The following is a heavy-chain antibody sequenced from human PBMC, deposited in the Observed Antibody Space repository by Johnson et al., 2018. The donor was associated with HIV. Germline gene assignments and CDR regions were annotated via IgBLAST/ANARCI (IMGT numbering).Heavy chain of an antibody. Sequence: VQLVESGGGLVQPGRSLRLSCAASGFTFDDYAMHWVRQAPGKGLEWGSVIYSGGSTYYADPVKGRFTISRDTSKNTLYLQMGSLRAEDMAVYYCARGPIADDAFDIWGQGTMVTVSS. V-gene: IGHV3-66*02. CDR2: IYSGGST. J-gene: IGHJ3*02. D-gene: IGHD3-16*02. CDR3: ARGPIADDAFDI. CDR1: GFTFDDYA.